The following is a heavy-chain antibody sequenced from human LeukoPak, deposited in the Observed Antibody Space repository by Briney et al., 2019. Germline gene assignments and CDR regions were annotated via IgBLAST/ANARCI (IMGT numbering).Heavy chain of an antibody. D-gene: IGHD3-9*01. Sequence: GESLKISCKGSGYSFTSYWIGWARQMPGKGPERMGIIYPGDSDTRYSPSFQGQVTISADKSISTAYLQWSSLKASDTAMYYCAADLSYYDILTGYLVWGQGTTVTVSS. CDR2: IYPGDSDT. CDR3: AADLSYYDILTGYLV. CDR1: GYSFTSYW. V-gene: IGHV5-51*01. J-gene: IGHJ6*02.